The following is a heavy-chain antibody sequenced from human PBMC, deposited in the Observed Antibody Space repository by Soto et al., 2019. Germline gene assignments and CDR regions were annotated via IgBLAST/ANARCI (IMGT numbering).Heavy chain of an antibody. Sequence: PSETLSLTCTVSGGSISSYYWSWIRQPPGKGLEWIGYIYNSGSTNYNPSLKSRVTISVDTSKNQFSLKLSSVTAADTAVYYCARTESGSYGDHFDYWGQGALVTVFS. V-gene: IGHV4-59*01. J-gene: IGHJ4*02. CDR3: ARTESGSYGDHFDY. D-gene: IGHD1-26*01. CDR1: GGSISSYY. CDR2: IYNSGST.